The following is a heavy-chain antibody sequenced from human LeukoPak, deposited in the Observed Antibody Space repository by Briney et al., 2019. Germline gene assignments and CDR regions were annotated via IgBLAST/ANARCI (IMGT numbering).Heavy chain of an antibody. D-gene: IGHD2-2*01. Sequence: GGSLRLSCAAPGFTLSSYGMHWARHAPGKGLEWVAFINCDGTSKYYVDSVRCRFTISRDNYDNTIYLQMRSLRIDDTAVYYCAKRGASDCHSSSCNAMLLDSWGQRSLVTVSS. CDR1: GFTLSSYG. CDR2: INCDGTSK. V-gene: IGHV3-30*02. J-gene: IGHJ4*02. CDR3: AKRGASDCHSSSCNAMLLDS.